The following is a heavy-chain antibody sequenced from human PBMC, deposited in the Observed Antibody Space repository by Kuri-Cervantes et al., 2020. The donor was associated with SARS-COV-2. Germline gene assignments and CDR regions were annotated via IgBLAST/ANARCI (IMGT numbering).Heavy chain of an antibody. D-gene: IGHD2-15*01. CDR1: GFTFSDYY. CDR2: ISSSGSTI. J-gene: IGHJ4*02. V-gene: IGHV3-11*01. Sequence: GESLKISCAASGFTFSDYYMSWIRQAPGKGLEWVSYISSSGSTIYYADSVKGRCTISRDNAKNSLYLQMNSLRAEDTAVYYCAREKGGCSGGSCFYFDYWGQGTLVTVSS. CDR3: AREKGGCSGGSCFYFDY.